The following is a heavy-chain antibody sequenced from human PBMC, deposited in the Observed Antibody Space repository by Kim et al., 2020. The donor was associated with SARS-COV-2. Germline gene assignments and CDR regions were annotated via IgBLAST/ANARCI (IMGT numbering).Heavy chain of an antibody. J-gene: IGHJ1*01. V-gene: IGHV3-23*01. D-gene: IGHD3-16*01. Sequence: GGSLRLSCAASGVNLTSIGMSWVRQVPGKGLECVSFISGRSDKTYSADSVKGRFTISRDKSKNTLYLQMNSLRAEDTAVYYCAPPFTYGYTWGQGTLVTVSS. CDR1: GVNLTSIG. CDR2: ISGRSDKT. CDR3: APPFTYGYT.